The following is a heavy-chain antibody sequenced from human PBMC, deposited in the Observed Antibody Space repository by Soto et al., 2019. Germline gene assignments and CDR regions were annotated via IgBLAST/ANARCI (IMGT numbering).Heavy chain of an antibody. J-gene: IGHJ6*02. CDR2: TRNKANSYTT. CDR1: GFTFSDHY. Sequence: EVQLVESGGGLVQPGGSLRLSCAASGFTFSDHYMDWVRQAPGKGLEWVGRTRNKANSYTTEYAASVKGRVTISRDDSKNSLYLQMNSLKTEDTAVYYCARGPPSRVTTGYYCGMDVWGQGTTVTVSS. D-gene: IGHD2-21*02. CDR3: ARGPPSRVTTGYYCGMDV. V-gene: IGHV3-72*01.